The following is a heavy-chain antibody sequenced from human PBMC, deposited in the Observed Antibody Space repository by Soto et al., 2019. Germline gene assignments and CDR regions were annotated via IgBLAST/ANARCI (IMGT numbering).Heavy chain of an antibody. CDR3: ARVRTTVAPIRHYYYGMDV. D-gene: IGHD4-17*01. CDR2: IIPIFGTA. V-gene: IGHV1-69*13. CDR1: GGTFSSYA. J-gene: IGHJ6*02. Sequence: SVKVSCKASGGTFSSYAISWVRQAPGQGLEWMGGIIPIFGTANYAQKFQGRVTITADESTSTAYMELSSLRSEDTAVYYCARVRTTVAPIRHYYYGMDVWGQGTTVTVSS.